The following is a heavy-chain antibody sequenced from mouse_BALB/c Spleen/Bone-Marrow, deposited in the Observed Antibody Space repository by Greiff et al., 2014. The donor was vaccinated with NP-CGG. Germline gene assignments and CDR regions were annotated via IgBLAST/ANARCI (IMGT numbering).Heavy chain of an antibody. V-gene: IGHV1-5*01. D-gene: IGHD3-1*01. CDR2: IYPGNSDT. CDR1: GYTFSNYW. CDR3: TTLARTNFDY. J-gene: IGHJ2*01. Sequence: LQQSGTVLARPGAAVKMSCKASGYTFSNYWMHWVKQRPGQGLEWIGTIYPGNSDTTYNQKFKGKAKLTAVTSTSTAYMDLSSLTNEDSAVYYCTTLARTNFDYWGQGTTLTVSS.